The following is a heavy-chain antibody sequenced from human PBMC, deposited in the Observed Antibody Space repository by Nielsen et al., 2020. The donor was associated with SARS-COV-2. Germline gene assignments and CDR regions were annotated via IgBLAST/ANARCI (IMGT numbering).Heavy chain of an antibody. CDR3: ATDQYCPNGICSSGGRDY. D-gene: IGHD2-8*01. CDR2: ISASGSYK. J-gene: IGHJ4*02. Sequence: GGSLRPSCAASGLTFSTYSIMWVRQAPGKGLEWVSHISASGSYKYYADSVKGRFTISRDNAKNSVYLQMNSLRAEDTAVYYCATDQYCPNGICSSGGRDYWGQGTLVAVSS. CDR1: GLTFSTYS. V-gene: IGHV3-21*01.